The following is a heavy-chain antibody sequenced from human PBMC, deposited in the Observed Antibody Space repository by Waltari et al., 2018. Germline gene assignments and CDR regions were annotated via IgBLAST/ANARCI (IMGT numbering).Heavy chain of an antibody. Sequence: VQLLESGGGLVQPGGSLRLSCAASGFTFSSYAMSWIRQPPGKGLEWIGSIYHSGSTYYNPSLKSRVTISVDTSKNQFSLKLSSVTAADTAVYYCARISGMDVWGQGTTVTVSS. CDR2: IYHSGST. J-gene: IGHJ6*02. D-gene: IGHD2-15*01. CDR1: GFTFSSYA. CDR3: ARISGMDV. V-gene: IGHV4-38-2*01.